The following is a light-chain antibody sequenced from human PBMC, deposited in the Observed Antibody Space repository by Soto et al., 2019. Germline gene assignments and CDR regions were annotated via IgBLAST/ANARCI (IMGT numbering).Light chain of an antibody. Sequence: QSVLTQPTSASGTPGQRVTMSCSGSSSNIGSSSVSWYQQFPGTAPKLLIYSNNQRPSRVPDRFSGSKSGTSASLAISGLQSEDEADYYCAAWDESLNGVAFGGGTNVTVL. CDR1: SSNIGSSS. CDR2: SNN. V-gene: IGLV1-44*01. J-gene: IGLJ2*01. CDR3: AAWDESLNGVA.